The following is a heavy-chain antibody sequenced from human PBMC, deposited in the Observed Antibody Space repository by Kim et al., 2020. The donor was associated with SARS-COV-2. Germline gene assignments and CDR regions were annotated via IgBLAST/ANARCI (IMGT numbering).Heavy chain of an antibody. CDR1: GGSISSSSYY. V-gene: IGHV4-39*01. Sequence: SETLSLTCTVSGGSISSSSYYWGWIRQPPGKGLEWIGSIYYSGSTYYNPSLKSRVTISVDTSKNQFSLKLSSVTAADTAVYYCARFRIQLWENWFDPWGQGTLVTVSS. J-gene: IGHJ5*02. CDR2: IYYSGST. CDR3: ARFRIQLWENWFDP. D-gene: IGHD5-18*01.